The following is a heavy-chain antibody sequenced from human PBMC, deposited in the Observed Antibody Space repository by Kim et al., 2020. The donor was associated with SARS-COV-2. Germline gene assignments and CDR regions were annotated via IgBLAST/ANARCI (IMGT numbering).Heavy chain of an antibody. CDR2: INHSGST. J-gene: IGHJ4*02. D-gene: IGHD3-22*01. V-gene: IGHV4-34*01. CDR1: GGSFSGYY. CDR3: ARSYYYDSSGYSEYFDY. Sequence: SETLSLTCAVYGGSFSGYYWSWIRQPPGKGLEWIGEINHSGSTNYNPSLKSRVTISVDTSKNQFSLKLSSVTAADTAVYYCARSYYYDSSGYSEYFDYWGQGTLVTVSS.